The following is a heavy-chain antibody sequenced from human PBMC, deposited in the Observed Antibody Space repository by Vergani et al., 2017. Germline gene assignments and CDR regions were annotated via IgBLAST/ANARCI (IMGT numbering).Heavy chain of an antibody. Sequence: QVRLQESGPGLVKPSQTLSLTCTVSDGSIRNANYFWTWIRQATGGPLEWIGRVFVSGTTNVTPSLKSRVSMAIDKSKNQFSLDLKYVTAADTAIYYCARDSQAAKFDLWGRGTLVRVSS. CDR3: ARDSQAAKFDL. D-gene: IGHD6-13*01. V-gene: IGHV4-61*02. CDR2: VFVSGTT. CDR1: DGSIRNANYF. J-gene: IGHJ2*01.